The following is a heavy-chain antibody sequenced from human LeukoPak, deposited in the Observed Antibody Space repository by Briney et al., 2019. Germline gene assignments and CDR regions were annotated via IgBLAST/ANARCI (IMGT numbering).Heavy chain of an antibody. J-gene: IGHJ4*02. CDR2: IYYSGST. D-gene: IGHD3-22*01. CDR1: GGSISSYY. Sequence: SETLSLTCTVSGGSISSYYWSWIRQPPGKGLEWIGYIYYSGSTNYNPSLKSRVTISVDTSKNQFSLKLSFVTAADTAVYYCAREDYDSSGYYYVPYWGQGTLVTVSS. CDR3: AREDYDSSGYYYVPY. V-gene: IGHV4-59*01.